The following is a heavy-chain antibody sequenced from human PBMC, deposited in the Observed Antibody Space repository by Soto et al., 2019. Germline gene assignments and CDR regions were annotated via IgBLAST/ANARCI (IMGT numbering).Heavy chain of an antibody. CDR2: ISAYNGNT. J-gene: IGHJ5*02. CDR1: GYTFTSSG. V-gene: IGHV1-18*01. Sequence: ASVKVSCKASGYTFTSSGISGVRQAPGQGLEWMGWISAYNGNTNYAQRLQGRVTMTTDTSTSTAYMELRSLRSDDTAVYYCAREGFPGTNWFDPWGQGTLVTVSS. CDR3: AREGFPGTNWFDP. D-gene: IGHD1-1*01.